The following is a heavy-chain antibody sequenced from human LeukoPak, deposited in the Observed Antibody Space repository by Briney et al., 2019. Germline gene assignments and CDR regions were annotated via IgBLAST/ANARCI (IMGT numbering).Heavy chain of an antibody. CDR1: GFTFSSYE. CDR2: ISSSGSTI. Sequence: GGSLRLSCAASGFTFSSYEMNWVRQAPGKGLEWVSYISSSGSTIYYADSVKGRFTISRDNAKNSLYLQMNSLRAEDTAVYYCARVILYDRIFDYWGQGTLVTVSS. CDR3: ARVILYDRIFDY. D-gene: IGHD3-22*01. J-gene: IGHJ4*02. V-gene: IGHV3-48*03.